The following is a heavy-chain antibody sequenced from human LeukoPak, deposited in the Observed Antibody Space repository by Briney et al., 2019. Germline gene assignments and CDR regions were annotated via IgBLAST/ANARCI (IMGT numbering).Heavy chain of an antibody. CDR1: GFTFSSYA. CDR3: AKDLDYTTYGYYSDY. D-gene: IGHD4-11*01. J-gene: IGHJ4*02. V-gene: IGHV3-23*01. Sequence: GGSLRLSCAASGFTFSSYAMSWVRQAPGKGLEWVATISGISGSTSYADSVKGRFTISRDNSKNTLCLQMNSLRADDTAVYYCAKDLDYTTYGYYSDYWGQGTLVTVSS. CDR2: ISGISGST.